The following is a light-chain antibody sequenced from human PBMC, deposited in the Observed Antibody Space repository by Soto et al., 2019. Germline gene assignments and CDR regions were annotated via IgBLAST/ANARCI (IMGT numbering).Light chain of an antibody. V-gene: IGLV2-14*01. CDR2: DVT. Sequence: QAVVTQPASVSGSPGQSITISCTGTSSDIGVYNSVSWYQQHPGKVPKLLIYDVTNRPSGISNRFSGSKSGNTASLTISGLQAEDEADYYCSSYGSRNTVVFGGGTKLTVL. CDR1: SSDIGVYNS. CDR3: SSYGSRNTVV. J-gene: IGLJ3*02.